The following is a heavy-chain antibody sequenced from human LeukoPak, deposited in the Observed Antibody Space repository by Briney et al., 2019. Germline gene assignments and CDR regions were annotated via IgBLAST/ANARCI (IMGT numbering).Heavy chain of an antibody. V-gene: IGHV3-30*02. J-gene: IGHJ4*02. CDR2: IRYDGSNK. CDR1: GFTFSSYG. D-gene: IGHD3-9*01. Sequence: GGSLRLSCAASGFTFSSYGMHWVRQAPGKGLEWVAFIRYDGSNKYYADSVKGRFTISRDNSKNTLCLQMNSLRAEDTAVYYCAKLVLRYFDWLMDYWGQGTLVTVSS. CDR3: AKLVLRYFDWLMDY.